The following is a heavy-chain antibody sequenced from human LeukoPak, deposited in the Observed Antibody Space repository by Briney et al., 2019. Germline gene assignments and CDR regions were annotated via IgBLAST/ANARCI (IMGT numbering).Heavy chain of an antibody. V-gene: IGHV1-8*03. CDR2: MNPNSGNT. CDR1: GYTFTSYD. J-gene: IGHJ3*02. D-gene: IGHD4-11*01. Sequence: ASVKVSCKASGYTFTSYDINWVRQATGQGLEWMGWMNPNSGNTAYAQKFQGRVTITADKSTSTAYMELSSLRSEDTAVYYCASGTTVDAFDIWGQGTMVTVSS. CDR3: ASGTTVDAFDI.